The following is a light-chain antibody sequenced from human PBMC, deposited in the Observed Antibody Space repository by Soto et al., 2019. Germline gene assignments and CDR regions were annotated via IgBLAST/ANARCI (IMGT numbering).Light chain of an antibody. Sequence: QSLATLSEPPRKRATLHCRASQSVSSNLAWYQQKPGQAPRLLIYGASTRATGIPARFSGSGSGTEFTLTISSLRSEDFAVYYCQQYNNWPRTFGQGAKVDIK. V-gene: IGKV3-15*01. J-gene: IGKJ1*01. CDR3: QQYNNWPRT. CDR2: GAS. CDR1: QSVSSN.